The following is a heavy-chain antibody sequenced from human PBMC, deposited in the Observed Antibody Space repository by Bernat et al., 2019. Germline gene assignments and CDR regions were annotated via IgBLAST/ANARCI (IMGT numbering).Heavy chain of an antibody. CDR3: ARDLRESSGSYFTRGGYFLDL. J-gene: IGHJ4*03. D-gene: IGHD3-10*01. CDR2: IIPILGIA. CDR1: GGTFSSYT. Sequence: QVQLVQSGAEVKKPGSSVKVSCKASGGTFSSYTISWVRQAPGQGLEWMGRIIPILGIANYAQKFQGRVTITADKSTSTAYMELSSLRSEDTAVYYCARDLRESSGSYFTRGGYFLDLWGQGTPVTVSS. V-gene: IGHV1-69*08.